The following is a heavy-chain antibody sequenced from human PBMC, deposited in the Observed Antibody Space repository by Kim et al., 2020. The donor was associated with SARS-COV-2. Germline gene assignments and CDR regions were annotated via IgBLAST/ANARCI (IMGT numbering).Heavy chain of an antibody. CDR1: TFNNYA. J-gene: IGHJ4*02. CDR2: ISHDGSMR. D-gene: IGHD3-10*01. Sequence: GGSLRLSCTGTFNNYAMHWVRQPPGKGLEWVAVISHDGSMRKFANSVKGRFTISGDNSRNTLYLQMNSLRAEDTAVYYCARARSGSYYRGPDYWGQGTLVTVTS. V-gene: IGHV3-30-3*01. CDR3: ARARSGSYYRGPDY.